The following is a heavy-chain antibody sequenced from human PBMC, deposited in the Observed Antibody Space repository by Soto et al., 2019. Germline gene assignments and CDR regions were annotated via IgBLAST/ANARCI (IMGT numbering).Heavy chain of an antibody. Sequence: GGSLRLSCAASGFTSSSYYMSWVRQAQGKGLEWVANVNEDGSEKYYVDSVKGRFTVSRDNAKNSLYLQMNSLRAEDTAVYYYAKWGGAGSDYWGRGTLVTVSS. CDR3: AKWGGAGSDY. CDR1: GFTSSSYY. J-gene: IGHJ4*02. CDR2: VNEDGSEK. D-gene: IGHD1-26*01. V-gene: IGHV3-7*01.